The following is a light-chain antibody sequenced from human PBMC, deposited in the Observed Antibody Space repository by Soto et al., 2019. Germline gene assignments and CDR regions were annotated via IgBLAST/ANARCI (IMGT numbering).Light chain of an antibody. J-gene: IGLJ1*01. CDR1: SSDVGAYNY. CDR3: PSYFSSSTSYV. V-gene: IGLV2-14*03. CDR2: DVT. Sequence: QSALTQPASVSGSPGQSITISCIGTSSDVGAYNYVSWYQQHPGKAPKLMIYDVTNRPSGVSNRFSGSKSGNAASLTIPGLQAEDQADYFCPSYFSSSTSYVFGNGTKLTVL.